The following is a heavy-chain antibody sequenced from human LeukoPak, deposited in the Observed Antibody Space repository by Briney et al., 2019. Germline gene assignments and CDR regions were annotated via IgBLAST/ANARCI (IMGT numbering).Heavy chain of an antibody. J-gene: IGHJ4*02. CDR1: GFTFSSYG. V-gene: IGHV3-33*06. CDR2: IWYDGSNK. D-gene: IGHD6-19*01. Sequence: GGSLRLSCAASGFTFSSYGMHWVRQAPGTGLEWVAVIWYDGSNKYYADSVKGRFTISRDNSKNTLYLQMNSLRAEDTAVYYCAKSGRKYSSGWYDDYWGQGTLVTVSS. CDR3: AKSGRKYSSGWYDDY.